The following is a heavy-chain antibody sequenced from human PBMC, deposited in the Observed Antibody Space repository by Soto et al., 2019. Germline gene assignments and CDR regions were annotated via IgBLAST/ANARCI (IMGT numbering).Heavy chain of an antibody. V-gene: IGHV3-23*01. CDR1: GFTFSTYA. D-gene: IGHD2-2*01. J-gene: IGHJ4*02. CDR2: IQGRDDTT. CDR3: AKETDPRCCYGVDY. Sequence: EVQLLESGGGLVQPGGSLTLSCAASGFTFSTYAMGWVRQAPGKGLEWVSTIQGRDDTTFYADSVRSRFTISRDNSKNTMSLQMNTLRGDDTAVYYCAKETDPRCCYGVDYWGQGALVTVSS.